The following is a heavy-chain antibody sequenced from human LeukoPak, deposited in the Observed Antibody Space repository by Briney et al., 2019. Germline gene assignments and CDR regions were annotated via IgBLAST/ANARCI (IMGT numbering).Heavy chain of an antibody. CDR3: AGDVVVVAATDV. D-gene: IGHD2-15*01. CDR1: GFTLSSYS. J-gene: IGHJ6*04. CDR2: ISSSSSTI. V-gene: IGHV3-48*01. Sequence: GGSLRLSCTASGFTLSSYSMNWVRQAPGKGLEWVSYISSSSSTIYYADSVKGRFTISRDNAKNSLYLQMNSLRAEDTAVYYCAGDVVVVAATDVWGKGTTVTVSS.